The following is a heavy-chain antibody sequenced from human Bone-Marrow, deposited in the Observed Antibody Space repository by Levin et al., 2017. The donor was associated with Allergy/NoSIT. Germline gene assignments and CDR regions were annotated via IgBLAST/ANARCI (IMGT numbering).Heavy chain of an antibody. CDR3: ARDTTAPTWFDS. CDR2: INPHSGET. J-gene: IGHJ5*01. CDR1: GYIFTNYD. V-gene: IGHV1-8*02. D-gene: IGHD2/OR15-2a*01. Sequence: ASVKVSCKASGYIFTNYDINWVRQAPGHGLEWLGWINPHSGETGYGQKFQGRLTLTRDTSTTTAYMDLTSLTSDDTAVYFCARDTTAPTWFDSWGQGTLVTVSS.